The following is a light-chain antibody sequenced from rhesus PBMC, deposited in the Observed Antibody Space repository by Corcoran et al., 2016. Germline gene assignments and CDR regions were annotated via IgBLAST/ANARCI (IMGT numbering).Light chain of an antibody. CDR2: YKD. V-gene: IGLV1-60*01. Sequence: QSVLTQPPSASEAARKSVTISCSGSSSNIGSNSVSWYQQLPGTAPKLLIYYKDQRASGVSDRFSGSKSGTSASLAISGLQTEDEAEYYCATWDDSLSGNYIFGAGTRLTVL. CDR3: ATWDDSLSGNYI. J-gene: IGLJ1*01. CDR1: SSNIGSNS.